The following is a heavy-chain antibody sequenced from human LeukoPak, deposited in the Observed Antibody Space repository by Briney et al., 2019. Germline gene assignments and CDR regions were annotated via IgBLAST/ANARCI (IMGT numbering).Heavy chain of an antibody. D-gene: IGHD3-10*01. CDR2: ISSYNGNT. CDR3: ARSTIRGVSGMAFDI. V-gene: IGHV1-18*01. J-gene: IGHJ3*02. Sequence: ASVKVSCKASGYTFTSYGISWVRQAPGQGLEWMGWISSYNGNTNYAQKLQGRVTMSTDTSTGTAYMELRSLRSDDTAVYYCARSTIRGVSGMAFDIWGQGTMVTVSS. CDR1: GYTFTSYG.